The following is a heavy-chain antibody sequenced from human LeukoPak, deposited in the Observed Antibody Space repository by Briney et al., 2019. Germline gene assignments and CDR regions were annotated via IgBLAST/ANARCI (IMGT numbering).Heavy chain of an antibody. D-gene: IGHD6-13*01. CDR3: ARDRNIAAAGTGY. CDR1: GGTFSSYT. Sequence: SVKVSCKASGGTFSSYTISWVRQAPGQGLEWMGRIIPILGTANYAQKFQGRVTITADKSTSTAYMELSSLRSEDPAVYYCARDRNIAAAGTGYWGQGTLVTVSS. J-gene: IGHJ4*02. V-gene: IGHV1-69*08. CDR2: IIPILGTA.